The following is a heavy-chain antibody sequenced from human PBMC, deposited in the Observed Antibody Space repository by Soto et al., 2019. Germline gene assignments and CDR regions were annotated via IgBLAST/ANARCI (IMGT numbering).Heavy chain of an antibody. D-gene: IGHD3-22*01. J-gene: IGHJ4*02. V-gene: IGHV1-2*04. CDR1: GYTFTSYA. CDR2: INPNSGGT. Sequence: GASVKVSCKASGYTFTSYAMHWVRQAPGQGLEWMGWINPNSGGTNYAQKFQGWVTMTRDTSISTAYMELSRLRSDDTAVYYCARDNGWSSGYYYLFDYWGQGTLVTVSS. CDR3: ARDNGWSSGYYYLFDY.